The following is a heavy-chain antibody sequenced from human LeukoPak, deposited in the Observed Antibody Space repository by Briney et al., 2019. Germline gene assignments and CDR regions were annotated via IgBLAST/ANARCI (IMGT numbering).Heavy chain of an antibody. V-gene: IGHV4-4*07. CDR3: ARTAYSGSYYYYMDV. CDR1: GGSISSYY. Sequence: SETLSPTCTVSGGSISSYYWSWIRQPAGKGLEWIGRIYTSGSTNYNPSLKSRVTMSVDTSKNQFSLKLSSVTAADTAVYYCARTAYSGSYYYYMDVWGKGTTVTVSS. J-gene: IGHJ6*03. CDR2: IYTSGST. D-gene: IGHD1-26*01.